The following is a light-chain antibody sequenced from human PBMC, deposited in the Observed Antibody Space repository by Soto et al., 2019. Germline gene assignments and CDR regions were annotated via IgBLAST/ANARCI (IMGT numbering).Light chain of an antibody. V-gene: IGLV1-40*01. CDR1: SSNIGAGYD. J-gene: IGLJ3*02. CDR2: GNS. CDR3: RSYDSSMSGWV. Sequence: QSVLTQPPSVSGAPGQRVTISCTGSSSNIGAGYDVHWYQQLPGTAPKLLIYGNSNRPSGVPDRFSGSKSGTSASLAITGLQAEDEAAYYCRSYDSSMSGWVFGGGTQLTVL.